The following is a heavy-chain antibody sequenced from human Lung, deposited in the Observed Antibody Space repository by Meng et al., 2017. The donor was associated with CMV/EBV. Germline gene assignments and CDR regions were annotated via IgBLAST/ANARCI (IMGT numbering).Heavy chain of an antibody. J-gene: IGHJ6*02. V-gene: IGHV3-33*06. CDR2: IWYDGSNK. CDR3: AKDVAAPTQPYYYYYGMDV. CDR1: GFTFSSYV. Sequence: GGSXRLXXAASGFTFSSYVMHWVRQAPGKGLEWVAVIWYDGSNKYYADSVKGRFTISRDNSKNTLYMQMNSLRAEDTAVYYCAKDVAAPTQPYYYYYGMDVXGQGXTVTVSS. D-gene: IGHD6-6*01.